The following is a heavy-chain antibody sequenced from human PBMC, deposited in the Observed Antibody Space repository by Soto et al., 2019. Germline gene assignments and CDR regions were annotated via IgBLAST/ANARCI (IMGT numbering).Heavy chain of an antibody. V-gene: IGHV1-18*01. CDR3: ARDRTVTTRNPFDAFDI. Sequence: ASVKVSCKASGYTLTSYGVSWVRQAPGQGLEWMGWISAYNGNTNYAQKLQGRVTMTTDTSTSTAYMELGSLRSDDTAVYYCARDRTVTTRNPFDAFDIWGQGTMVTVSS. J-gene: IGHJ3*02. CDR2: ISAYNGNT. D-gene: IGHD4-17*01. CDR1: GYTLTSYG.